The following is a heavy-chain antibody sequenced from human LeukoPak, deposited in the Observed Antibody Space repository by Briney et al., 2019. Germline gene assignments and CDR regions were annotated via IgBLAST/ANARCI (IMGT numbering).Heavy chain of an antibody. CDR1: GGSISSYH. D-gene: IGHD2-15*01. CDR2: IYSSGST. V-gene: IGHV4-4*07. CDR3: AREGRSSTPGY. Sequence: PSETLSLTCTVSGGSISSYHWSWIRQPAGEGLEWIGRIYSSGSTDYNPSLKSRVTMSVDTSKNQFSLKLGSVTAADTAVYYCAREGRSSTPGYWGQGTLVTVSS. J-gene: IGHJ4*02.